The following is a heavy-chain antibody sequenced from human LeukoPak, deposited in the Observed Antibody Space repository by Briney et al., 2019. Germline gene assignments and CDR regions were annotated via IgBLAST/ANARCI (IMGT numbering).Heavy chain of an antibody. CDR1: GFTFSSYS. D-gene: IGHD3-3*01. Sequence: PGGSLRLSCSASGFTFSSYSMNWVRQAPGKGLEWVSSISSSSSYIYYADSVKGRFTISRDNAKNSLYLQMNSLRAEDTAVYYCARVGYDFWSGYYTGGYYYYYMDVWGKGTTVTVSS. V-gene: IGHV3-21*01. CDR3: ARVGYDFWSGYYTGGYYYYYMDV. J-gene: IGHJ6*03. CDR2: ISSSSSYI.